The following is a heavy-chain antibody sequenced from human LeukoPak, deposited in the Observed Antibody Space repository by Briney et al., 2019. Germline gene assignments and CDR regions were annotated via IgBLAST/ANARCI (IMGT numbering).Heavy chain of an antibody. CDR3: ARASDYDFWSGYVFDY. CDR2: IYTSGST. J-gene: IGHJ4*02. D-gene: IGHD3-3*01. CDR1: GGSISSYY. Sequence: PSETLSLTCTVPGGSISSYYWSWIRQPAGKGLEWIGRIYTSGSTNYNPSLKSRVTMSVDTSKNQFSLKLSSVTAAVTAVYYCARASDYDFWSGYVFDYWGQGTLVTVSS. V-gene: IGHV4-4*07.